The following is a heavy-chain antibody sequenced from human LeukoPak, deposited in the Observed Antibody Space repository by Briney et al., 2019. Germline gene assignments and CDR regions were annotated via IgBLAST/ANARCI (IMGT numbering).Heavy chain of an antibody. CDR1: GFTLTTNV. D-gene: IGHD2-15*01. CDR2: ISSSSLSL. Sequence: GGSLRLSCADSGFTLTTNVLCWVRQAPGKGLEWVSFISSSSLSLYYANSVRGRFTISRENAKNSLYLKMNSLSVEDTAVYHCGVSGGSSTGYWGQGTLFTVSS. V-gene: IGHV3-48*03. CDR3: GVSGGSSTGY. J-gene: IGHJ4*02.